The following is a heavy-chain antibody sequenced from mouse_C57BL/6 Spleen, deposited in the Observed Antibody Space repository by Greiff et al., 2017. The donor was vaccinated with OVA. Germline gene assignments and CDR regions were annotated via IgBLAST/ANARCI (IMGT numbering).Heavy chain of an antibody. CDR2: ISSGSSTI. J-gene: IGHJ4*01. V-gene: IGHV5-17*01. Sequence: EVMLVESGGGLVKPGGSLKLSCAASGFTFSDYGMHWVRQAPEKGLEWVAYISSGSSTIYYADTVKGRFTITRDNAKNTLFLQMTSLRSEDTAMYYGARGADSSGYPYYAMDYWGQGTSVTVSS. CDR1: GFTFSDYG. D-gene: IGHD3-2*02. CDR3: ARGADSSGYPYYAMDY.